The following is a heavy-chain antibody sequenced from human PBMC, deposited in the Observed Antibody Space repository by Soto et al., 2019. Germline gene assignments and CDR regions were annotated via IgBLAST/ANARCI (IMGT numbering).Heavy chain of an antibody. CDR1: GGSISSYY. CDR2: IYYSGST. J-gene: IGHJ6*02. Sequence: SETLSLTCTVSGGSISSYYWSWIRQPPGKGLEWIGYIYYSGSTNYNPSLKSRVTISVDTSKNQFSLKLSSVTAADTAVYYCARGEARGLTYYDFWSGSKGYYYYGMDVWGQGTTVTVS. V-gene: IGHV4-59*01. CDR3: ARGEARGLTYYDFWSGSKGYYYYGMDV. D-gene: IGHD3-3*01.